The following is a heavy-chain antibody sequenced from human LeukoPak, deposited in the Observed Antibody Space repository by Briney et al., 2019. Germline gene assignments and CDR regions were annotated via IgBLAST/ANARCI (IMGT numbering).Heavy chain of an antibody. J-gene: IGHJ4*02. CDR3: ARDRLRGYSGYDPWYVFDY. CDR2: IWYDGSNK. Sequence: GGSLRLSCTASGFTLSDYGLSWVRQAPGKGLEWVADIWYDGSNKYYADSVKGRFTISRDNSKNTLYLQMNSLRAEDTAVYYCARDRLRGYSGYDPWYVFDYWGQGTLVTVSS. V-gene: IGHV3-33*01. CDR1: GFTLSDYG. D-gene: IGHD5-12*01.